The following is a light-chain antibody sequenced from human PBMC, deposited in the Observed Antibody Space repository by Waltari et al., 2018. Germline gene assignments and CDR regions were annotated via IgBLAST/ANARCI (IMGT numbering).Light chain of an antibody. Sequence: QLVLTQAPSASAPLGASVKITCTLSSGHSNYAIAWHQQQPAKGPRFLMKVNSDGRHIKGDGIPDRFSCSSFGAERYLPISTLQSEDEGDFYCQTWGIGIWVFGGGTKLTVL. CDR1: SGHSNYA. CDR3: QTWGIGIWV. J-gene: IGLJ3*02. CDR2: VNSDGRH. V-gene: IGLV4-69*01.